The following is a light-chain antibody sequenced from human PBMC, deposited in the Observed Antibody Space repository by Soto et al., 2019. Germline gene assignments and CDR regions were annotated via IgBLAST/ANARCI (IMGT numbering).Light chain of an antibody. Sequence: VLAQSPGTMSLTPGERATLSCRASQSVSSSYLAWYQQKPGQAPRLLIYGASSRATGIPDRFSGSGSGTDFTLTISRLEPEDFAVYYCQQYGSSPPWTFGQGTKVDIK. J-gene: IGKJ1*01. CDR1: QSVSSSY. CDR2: GAS. V-gene: IGKV3-20*01. CDR3: QQYGSSPPWT.